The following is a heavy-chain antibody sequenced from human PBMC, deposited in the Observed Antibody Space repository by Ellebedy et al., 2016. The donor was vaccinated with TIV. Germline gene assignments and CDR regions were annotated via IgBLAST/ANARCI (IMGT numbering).Heavy chain of an antibody. CDR3: ARDPDYGDGWFDT. D-gene: IGHD4-17*01. Sequence: GGSLRLSXGASGFTFSSHGMHWIRQAPGKGLEWVAFITYDGSRQQYADSVKGRVTISRDNSKNTLYLQLNSLRADDTAVYYCARDPDYGDGWFDTWGQGTLVTVSS. V-gene: IGHV3-30*03. J-gene: IGHJ5*02. CDR2: ITYDGSRQ. CDR1: GFTFSSHG.